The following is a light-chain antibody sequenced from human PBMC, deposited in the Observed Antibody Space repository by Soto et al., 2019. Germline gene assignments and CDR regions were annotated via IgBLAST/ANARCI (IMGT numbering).Light chain of an antibody. J-gene: IGLJ1*01. Sequence: QSVLTQPRSVSGSPGQSVTISCTGTSSDVGSYKYVSWYQHHPGKAPKLMIFDVNKRPSGVPDRFSGSNSGNAASLTISGLQPEDEADYFCSSYTNINTRACVFGTGTKLTVL. CDR1: SSDVGSYKY. CDR3: SSYTNINTRACV. V-gene: IGLV2-11*01. CDR2: DVN.